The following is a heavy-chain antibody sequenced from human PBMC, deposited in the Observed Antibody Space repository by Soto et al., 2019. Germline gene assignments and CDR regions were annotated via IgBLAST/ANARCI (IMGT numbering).Heavy chain of an antibody. CDR2: IIPIFATV. CDR1: GGSFSSNP. Sequence: QVQLVQSGSEVKKPGSSVKVSCKASGGSFSSNPISWVRQAPGQGLEWMAGIIPIFATVHYAQKFQGRVTITADESTITAYMELTSIRSEDTAVYFCARGGRGYSSAPRYYFDYWGQGTLVTVSS. V-gene: IGHV1-69*01. D-gene: IGHD5-18*01. CDR3: ARGGRGYSSAPRYYFDY. J-gene: IGHJ4*02.